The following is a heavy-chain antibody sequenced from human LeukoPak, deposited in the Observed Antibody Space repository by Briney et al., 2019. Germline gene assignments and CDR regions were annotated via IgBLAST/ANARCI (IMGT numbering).Heavy chain of an antibody. CDR1: GGSFSGYY. J-gene: IGHJ6*02. CDR2: INHSGST. Sequence: PSETLSLTCAVYGGSFSGYYWSWIRQPPGKGLEWIGEINHSGSTNYNPSLKSRVTISVDTSKNQFSLKLSSVTAADTAVYYCARDTTTVTTMGYYYYYGMDVWGQGTTVTVSS. V-gene: IGHV4-34*01. CDR3: ARDTTTVTTMGYYYYYGMDV. D-gene: IGHD4-17*01.